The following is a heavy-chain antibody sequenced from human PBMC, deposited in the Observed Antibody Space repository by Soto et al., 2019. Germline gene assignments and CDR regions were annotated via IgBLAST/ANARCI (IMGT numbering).Heavy chain of an antibody. Sequence: QVQLVQSGAEVKKPGSSVKVSCKASGGTFSSYAISWVRQAPGQGLEWMGGIIPIFGTANYAQKFQGRVTITADESTSTASMELSSLRSEDTAVYYCARDQMNYDFWSGYGTFYDYYGMDVWGQGTTVTVSS. CDR1: GGTFSSYA. D-gene: IGHD3-3*01. J-gene: IGHJ6*02. CDR3: ARDQMNYDFWSGYGTFYDYYGMDV. CDR2: IIPIFGTA. V-gene: IGHV1-69*01.